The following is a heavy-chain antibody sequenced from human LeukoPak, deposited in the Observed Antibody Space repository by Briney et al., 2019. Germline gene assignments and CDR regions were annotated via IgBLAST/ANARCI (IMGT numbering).Heavy chain of an antibody. CDR3: ATFSSYYDSSGYSDY. CDR2: FDPEDGET. CDR1: GYTLTELS. Sequence: ASVKVSCKVSGYTLTELSMHWVRQAPGKGLEWMGGFDPEDGETIYAQKFQGRVTMTEDTSADTAYMELSSLRSEDTAVYDCATFSSYYDSSGYSDYWGQGTLVTVSS. D-gene: IGHD3-22*01. V-gene: IGHV1-24*01. J-gene: IGHJ4*02.